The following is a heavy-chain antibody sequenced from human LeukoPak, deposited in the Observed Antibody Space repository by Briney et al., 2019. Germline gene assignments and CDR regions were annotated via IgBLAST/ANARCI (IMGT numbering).Heavy chain of an antibody. V-gene: IGHV3-48*03. J-gene: IGHJ4*02. CDR1: EFTFSSYE. CDR2: ISRTGITT. CDR3: AREGHSSSFDY. Sequence: GGSLRLSCAASEFTFSSYELNWVRQAPGKGLEWLSYISRTGITTYYADPVKGRFTISRDNLKNSLYLQMNSLRAEDTALYYCAREGHSSSFDYWGQGPLVSVSS. D-gene: IGHD6-13*01.